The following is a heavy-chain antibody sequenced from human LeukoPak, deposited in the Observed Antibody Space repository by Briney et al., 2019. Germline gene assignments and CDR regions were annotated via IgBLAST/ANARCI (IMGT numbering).Heavy chain of an antibody. J-gene: IGHJ4*02. Sequence: GGSLRLSCEASGFTVSSNYMSWVRQAPGKGLEWVSVIYSGGATYYADSVKGRFTISRDNSKNTLYLQMNSLRAEDTAVYYCSKWKAIVLVPAARSPIDYWGQGTLVTVSS. V-gene: IGHV3-53*01. CDR3: SKWKAIVLVPAARSPIDY. D-gene: IGHD2-2*01. CDR2: IYSGGAT. CDR1: GFTVSSNY.